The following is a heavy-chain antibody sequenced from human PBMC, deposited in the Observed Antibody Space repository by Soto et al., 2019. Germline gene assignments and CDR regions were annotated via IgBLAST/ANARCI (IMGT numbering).Heavy chain of an antibody. J-gene: IGHJ5*02. CDR1: GGTFSSYA. D-gene: IGHD4-17*01. CDR2: IIPTFGTA. Sequence: ASVKVSCKASGGTFSSYAISWVRQAPGQGLEWMGGIIPTFGTANYAQKFQGRVTITADESTSTAYMELSSLRSEDTAVYYCARDYYGDYALSWFDPWGQGTLVTVSS. V-gene: IGHV1-69*13. CDR3: ARDYYGDYALSWFDP.